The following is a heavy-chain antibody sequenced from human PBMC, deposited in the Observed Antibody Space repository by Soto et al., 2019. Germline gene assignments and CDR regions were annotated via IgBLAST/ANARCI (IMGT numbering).Heavy chain of an antibody. D-gene: IGHD3-16*01. CDR1: GGTFSSYA. CDR3: ARGGYFWGGMDV. V-gene: IGHV1-69*01. J-gene: IGHJ6*02. Sequence: QVQLVQSGAEVKKPGSSVKVSCKASGGTFSSYAISWVRQAPGQGLEWMGGIIPIFGTANYAQKFQGRVTITAGESRSTAYMELSSLGSEDAAVYEGARGGYFWGGMDVWGQGTTVTVSS. CDR2: IIPIFGTA.